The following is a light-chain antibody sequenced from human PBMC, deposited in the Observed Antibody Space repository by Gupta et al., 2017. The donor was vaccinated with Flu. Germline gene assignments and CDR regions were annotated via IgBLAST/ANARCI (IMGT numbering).Light chain of an antibody. V-gene: IGKV3-20*01. CDR3: QQFDSIPLT. J-gene: IGKJ3*01. Sequence: LATGERTTISSVAGRHVSNNCLAWYQQKPGQAPKLLMSEASNRDTGVPDRFSGGGSGTDFTLTISSLEPGDVAVYYCQQFDSIPLTFGRGTKVDIK. CDR1: RHVSNNC. CDR2: EAS.